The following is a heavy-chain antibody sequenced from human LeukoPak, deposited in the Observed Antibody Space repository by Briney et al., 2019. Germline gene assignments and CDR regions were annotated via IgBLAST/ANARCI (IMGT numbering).Heavy chain of an antibody. CDR1: GFTFSRYG. CDR2: INTDGTVT. CDR3: AKRQWLAPPRDS. Sequence: GGSLRLSCAASGFTFSRYGILWVRQAPGKGLESVSRINTDGTVTTYADSVKGRFTVSRDNADNTMFLQMNSVRDEDTAVYYCAKRQWLAPPRDSWGQGTPVTVSS. D-gene: IGHD6-19*01. V-gene: IGHV3-74*01. J-gene: IGHJ4*02.